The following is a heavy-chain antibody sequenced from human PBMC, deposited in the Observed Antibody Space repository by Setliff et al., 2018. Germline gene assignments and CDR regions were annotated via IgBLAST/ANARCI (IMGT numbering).Heavy chain of an antibody. CDR3: ARAAKYDSSGYYGFWFDP. Sequence: SETLSLTCAVYGGSFSGHHWCWIRQPPWKELEWIGEINHSGSTNYNPSLKSRVTISIDTSKNQFSLKLNSVTAADTAVYYCARAAKYDSSGYYGFWFDPWGQGTLVTVSS. CDR2: INHSGST. D-gene: IGHD3-22*01. CDR1: GGSFSGHH. V-gene: IGHV4-34*01. J-gene: IGHJ5*02.